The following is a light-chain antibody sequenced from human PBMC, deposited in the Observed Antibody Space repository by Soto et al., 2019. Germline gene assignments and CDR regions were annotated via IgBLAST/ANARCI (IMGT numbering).Light chain of an antibody. V-gene: IGLV2-14*03. CDR2: DVS. J-gene: IGLJ2*01. Sequence: QSALTQPASVSGSPGQSITISCTGTSSDVGRYNYVSWYQHHPGKAPKLMIYDVSNRPSGVSNRFSGSKSGNTASLTISGLQAEDEADYYCSSYTSSRTVVFGGGTKVTVL. CDR1: SSDVGRYNY. CDR3: SSYTSSRTVV.